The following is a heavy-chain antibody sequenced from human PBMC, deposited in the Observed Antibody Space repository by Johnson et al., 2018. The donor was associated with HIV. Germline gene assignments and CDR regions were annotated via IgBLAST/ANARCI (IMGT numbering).Heavy chain of an antibody. CDR1: GFSISYDY. D-gene: IGHD6-13*01. CDR3: ARSGGYPNAFDM. CDR2: ISSSGSTI. Sequence: QVQLVESGGGSIQPGGSLRLSCAASGFSISYDYMSWIRQAPGKGLEWVSYISSSGSTIYYADSVKGRFTISGDNAKNSLFLQMNSLRVEDTAVYYCARSGGYPNAFDMWGQGTLVTVPA. V-gene: IGHV3-11*04. J-gene: IGHJ3*02.